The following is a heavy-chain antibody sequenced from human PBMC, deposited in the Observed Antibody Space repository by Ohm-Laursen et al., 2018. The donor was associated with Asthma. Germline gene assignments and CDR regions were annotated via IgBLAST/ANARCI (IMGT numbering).Heavy chain of an antibody. Sequence: SLRLSCAASGFTFSSYAIHWVRQAPGKGLEWVAVISYDGSNKYYADSVKGRFTISRDNSKNTLYLQMNSLRAEDTAVYYCARDKNWGYEVLYYFDYWGQGTLVTVSS. J-gene: IGHJ4*02. V-gene: IGHV3-30-3*01. CDR2: ISYDGSNK. CDR3: ARDKNWGYEVLYYFDY. CDR1: GFTFSSYA. D-gene: IGHD7-27*01.